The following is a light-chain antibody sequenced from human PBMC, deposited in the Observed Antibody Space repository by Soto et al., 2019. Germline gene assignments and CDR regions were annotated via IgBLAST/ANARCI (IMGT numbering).Light chain of an antibody. V-gene: IGKV3-15*01. Sequence: EIVMTQSPATLSVSPGERATLSCRASQSVSSNLAWYQQNPGQAPRLLIYGASTRATGIPARFSGSGSGTEFTLTISSRQSEDFAVYYCQQYNNWPRTLGQGTKVDIK. CDR3: QQYNNWPRT. CDR1: QSVSSN. J-gene: IGKJ1*01. CDR2: GAS.